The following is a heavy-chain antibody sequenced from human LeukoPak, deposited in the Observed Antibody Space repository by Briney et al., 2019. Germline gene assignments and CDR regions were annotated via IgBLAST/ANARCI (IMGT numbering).Heavy chain of an antibody. V-gene: IGHV1-46*01. CDR3: ARLAGGSYIFDY. CDR1: GYTFTSYY. Sequence: ASVKVSCKASGYTFTSYYMHWVRQAPGQGLEWMGIINPSGGSTSYAQKFQGRVTMTRDMSTSTVYMELSSLRSEDTAMYYCARLAGGSYIFDYWGQGTLVTVSS. CDR2: INPSGGST. D-gene: IGHD1-26*01. J-gene: IGHJ4*02.